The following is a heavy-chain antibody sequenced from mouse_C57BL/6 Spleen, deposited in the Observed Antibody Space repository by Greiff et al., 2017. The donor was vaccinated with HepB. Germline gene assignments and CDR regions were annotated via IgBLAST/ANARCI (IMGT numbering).Heavy chain of an antibody. CDR1: GYTFTDYN. CDR3: ARWDYYGSPY. D-gene: IGHD1-1*01. Sequence: EVKLMESGPELVKPGASVKMSCKASGYTFTDYNMHWVKQSHGKSLEWIGYINPNNGGTSYNQKFKGKATLTVNKSSSTAYMELRSLTSEDSAVYYCARWDYYGSPYWGQGTTLTVSS. V-gene: IGHV1-22*01. J-gene: IGHJ2*01. CDR2: INPNNGGT.